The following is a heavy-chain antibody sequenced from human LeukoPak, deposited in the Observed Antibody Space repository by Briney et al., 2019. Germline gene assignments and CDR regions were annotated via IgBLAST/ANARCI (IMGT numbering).Heavy chain of an antibody. CDR2: TYHRSKWYD. CDR3: VRQRSSSSFYYGLDV. Sequence: SQTLSLTCAISGDSVSSDSSVWDWIRKSPSRGLEWLGRTYHRSKWYDDYALSVRSRITINPDTSKNQFSLQLSSVTPEDTAVYYCVRQRSSSSFYYGLDVWGQGTRSPSP. V-gene: IGHV6-1*01. J-gene: IGHJ6*02. CDR1: GDSVSSDSSV. D-gene: IGHD6-6*01.